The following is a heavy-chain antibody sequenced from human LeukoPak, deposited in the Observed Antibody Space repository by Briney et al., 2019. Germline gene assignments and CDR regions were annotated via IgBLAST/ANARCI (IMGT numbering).Heavy chain of an antibody. V-gene: IGHV3-9*01. Sequence: GGSLRLSCAASGFTFDDYAMHWVRQAPGKGLEWVSGISWNSGSIGYADSVKGRFTISRDNAKNSLYLQMNSLRAEDTALYYCAKDRREVAGHFDYWGQGTLVTVSS. CDR1: GFTFDDYA. CDR3: AKDRREVAGHFDY. J-gene: IGHJ4*02. D-gene: IGHD6-19*01. CDR2: ISWNSGSI.